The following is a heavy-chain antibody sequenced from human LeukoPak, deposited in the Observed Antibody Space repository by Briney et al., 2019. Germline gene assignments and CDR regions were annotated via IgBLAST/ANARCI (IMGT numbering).Heavy chain of an antibody. CDR3: AKSHYYYDTYYFDY. CDR2: ISWDGGST. V-gene: IGHV3-43*01. D-gene: IGHD3-22*01. CDR1: GFTFDDYT. J-gene: IGHJ4*02. Sequence: PGGSLRLSCAASGFTFDDYTMHWVRQAPGKGLEWVSLISWDGGSTYYADSVKGRFTISRDNSKNSLYLQMNSLRTEDTALYYCAKSHYYYDTYYFDYWGRGTLVTVSS.